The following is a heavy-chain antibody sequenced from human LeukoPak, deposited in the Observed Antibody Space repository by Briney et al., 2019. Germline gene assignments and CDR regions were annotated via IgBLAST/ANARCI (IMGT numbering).Heavy chain of an antibody. CDR3: ARRDGDYKYNY. J-gene: IGHJ4*02. V-gene: IGHV1-18*01. CDR1: GYTFTSYA. D-gene: IGHD4-17*01. CDR2: ISAYNGNT. Sequence: ASVKVSCKASGYTFTSYAMNWVRQAPGQGLEWMGWISAYNGNTNYAQKLQGRVTMTTDTSTSTAYMELRSLRSDDTAVYYCARRDGDYKYNYWGQGTLVTVSS.